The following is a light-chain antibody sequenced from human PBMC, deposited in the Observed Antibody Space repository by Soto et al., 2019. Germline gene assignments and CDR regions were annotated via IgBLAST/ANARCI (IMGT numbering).Light chain of an antibody. V-gene: IGKV3-11*01. CDR2: DAS. Sequence: EIVLTQSPATLSLSPGERATLSCRASQSISSYLAWYQQKPGQAPRLLIYDASNRATGIPARFSGGGTGTDFTLTISSLEPEXXAVXXXQQRGNWPPTFGGGTKVEIK. CDR1: QSISSY. J-gene: IGKJ4*01. CDR3: QQRGNWPPT.